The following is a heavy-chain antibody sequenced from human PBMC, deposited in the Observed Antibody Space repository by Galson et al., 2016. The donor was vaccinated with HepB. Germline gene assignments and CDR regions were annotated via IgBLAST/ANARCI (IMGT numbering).Heavy chain of an antibody. CDR1: GFSFSSYW. CDR2: IDTDGRSS. CDR3: VRDGPFSDIDLDV. V-gene: IGHV3-74*01. Sequence: SLRLSCAASGFSFSSYWMYWVRQAPGQGLVWVSHIDTDGRSSYYADSVKGRFTISRDNAENTLSLKMNSLRSEDTAVYFCVRDGPFSDIDLDVWGKGTTVTVSS. D-gene: IGHD2-15*01. J-gene: IGHJ6*04.